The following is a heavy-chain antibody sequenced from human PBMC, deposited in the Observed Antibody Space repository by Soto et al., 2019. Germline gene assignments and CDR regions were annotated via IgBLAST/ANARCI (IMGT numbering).Heavy chain of an antibody. CDR1: GAPITWGDYS. V-gene: IGHV4-30-2*01. J-gene: IGHJ4*02. D-gene: IGHD6-13*01. Sequence: KASETLSLTCAISGAPITWGDYSWNWIRQPPGKGLEWIGYIFHGGSTNFNPSLKSRVTISVDTSKNQFSLKLTSVTAADTAVYFCARGRKEYSSSWYVDWGQGTLVTVSS. CDR2: IFHGGST. CDR3: ARGRKEYSSSWYVD.